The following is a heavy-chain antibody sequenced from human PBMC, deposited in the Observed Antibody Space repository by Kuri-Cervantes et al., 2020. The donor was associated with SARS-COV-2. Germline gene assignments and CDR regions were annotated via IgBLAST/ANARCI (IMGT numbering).Heavy chain of an antibody. V-gene: IGHV4-34*01. CDR2: INHSGST. Sequence: SQTLSLTRAVYGGSFSGYYWSWIRQPPGKGLEWNGEINHSGSTNYNPSLKRRVTISVATSKNQFSLKLSSVPAEDTAVYYCARGRDLSSSGLKSRDYWCQGTLVTVSS. D-gene: IGHD6-6*01. J-gene: IGHJ4*02. CDR1: GGSFSGYY. CDR3: ARGRDLSSSGLKSRDY.